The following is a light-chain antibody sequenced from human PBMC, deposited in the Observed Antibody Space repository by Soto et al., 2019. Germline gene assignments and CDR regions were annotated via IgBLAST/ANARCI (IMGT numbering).Light chain of an antibody. CDR1: SFNIGAGYD. CDR3: QSYDSSLSGWV. Sequence: QAVVTQPPSVSGAPGQRVTISCTGSSFNIGAGYDVYWYQQLPGTAPKLLIYGNNNRPSGVPDRFSGSKSGTSASLAITGLQAEDEADYYCQSYDSSLSGWVFGGGTKLTVL. J-gene: IGLJ3*02. V-gene: IGLV1-40*01. CDR2: GNN.